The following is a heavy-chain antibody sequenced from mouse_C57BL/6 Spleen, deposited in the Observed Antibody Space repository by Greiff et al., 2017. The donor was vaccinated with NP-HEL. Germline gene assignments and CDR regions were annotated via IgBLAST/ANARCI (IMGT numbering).Heavy chain of an antibody. D-gene: IGHD1-2*01. V-gene: IGHV5-9-1*02. Sequence: EVMLVESGEGLVKPGGSLKLSCAASGFTFSSYAMSWVRQTPEKRLEWVAYISSGGDYIYYADTVKGRFTISRDNARNTLYLQMSSLKSEDTAMYYCTRDGTSYYYAMDYWGQGTSVTVSS. CDR2: ISSGGDYI. CDR1: GFTFSSYA. J-gene: IGHJ4*01. CDR3: TRDGTSYYYAMDY.